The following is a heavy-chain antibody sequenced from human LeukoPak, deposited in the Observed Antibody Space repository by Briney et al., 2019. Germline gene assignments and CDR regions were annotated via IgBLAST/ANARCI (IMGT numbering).Heavy chain of an antibody. CDR1: GGSFSGYY. CDR3: ASENYYDSSGFDY. D-gene: IGHD3-22*01. J-gene: IGHJ4*02. V-gene: IGHV4-34*01. CDR2: INHSGST. Sequence: PSETLSLTCAVYGGSFSGYYWSWLRQPPGKGLEWIGEINHSGSTNYNPSLKSRVTISVDTSKNQFSLKLSPVTAADTAVYYCASENYYDSSGFDYWGQGTLVTVSS.